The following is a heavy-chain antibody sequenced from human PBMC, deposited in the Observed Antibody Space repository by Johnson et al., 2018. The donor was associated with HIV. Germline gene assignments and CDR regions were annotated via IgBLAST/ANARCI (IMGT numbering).Heavy chain of an antibody. CDR1: RFTLDDYA. Sequence: QLVESGGAVGLPGASLRLSCDTSRFTLDDYAMHWDLQPSVQGLEWASLINWDGDSTYYADSVKGRFTISRDNSKNSRYLQMNSLRPEDTGLYYCAKDIASGYTNGGTLDIWGQGTMVTVSS. CDR3: AKDIASGYTNGGTLDI. D-gene: IGHD6-19*01. CDR2: INWDGDST. J-gene: IGHJ3*02. V-gene: IGHV3-43D*03.